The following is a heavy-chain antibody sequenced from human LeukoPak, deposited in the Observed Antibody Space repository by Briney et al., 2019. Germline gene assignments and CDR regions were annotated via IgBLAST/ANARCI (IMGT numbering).Heavy chain of an antibody. V-gene: IGHV1-24*01. CDR1: GHGLTELS. CDR3: ATWVVAAFSLYYGMDV. CDR2: FDPERGEP. J-gene: IGHJ6*02. Sequence: ASVKVSCKVSGHGLTELSMHWVRQAPGKGLEWMGGFDPERGEPIYAQKFQGRVTMTEDTSTDTAYMELSSLRSEDTAVYYCATWVVAAFSLYYGMDVWGQGTTVTVSS. D-gene: IGHD2-15*01.